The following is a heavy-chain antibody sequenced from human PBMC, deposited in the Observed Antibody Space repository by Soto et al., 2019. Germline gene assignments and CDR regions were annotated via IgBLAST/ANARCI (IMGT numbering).Heavy chain of an antibody. J-gene: IGHJ6*02. V-gene: IGHV3-30*18. D-gene: IGHD4-17*01. CDR3: AKEGAYGDYYYYGIDV. Sequence: QVQLVESGGGVVQPGRSLRLSCAASGFTFSSYGMHWVRQAPGKGLEWVAGISYDGSNKYYADSVKGRFTISRDNSKKTLYLQLSSLRAEDTAVYYCAKEGAYGDYYYYGIDVWGQGTTVTVSS. CDR1: GFTFSSYG. CDR2: ISYDGSNK.